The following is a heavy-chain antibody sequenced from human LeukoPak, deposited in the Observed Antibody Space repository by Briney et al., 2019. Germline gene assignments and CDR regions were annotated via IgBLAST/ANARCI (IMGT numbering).Heavy chain of an antibody. CDR3: TITTGTTLGLMDY. CDR2: INHSGST. J-gene: IGHJ4*02. V-gene: IGHV4-34*01. D-gene: IGHD1-1*01. CDR1: GGPFSGYY. Sequence: SETLSLTCAVYGGPFSGYYWRWIRQPPGKGLEWIGEINHSGSTNYNPSLKSRVTISVDTSKNQLSLKMSSVTAADTAVYYCTITTGTTLGLMDYWGQGTLVTVSS.